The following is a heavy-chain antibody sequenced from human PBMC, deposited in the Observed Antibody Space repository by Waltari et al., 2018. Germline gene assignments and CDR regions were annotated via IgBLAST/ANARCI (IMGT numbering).Heavy chain of an antibody. D-gene: IGHD5-18*01. CDR2: INHSGST. CDR1: GGSFSGYY. Sequence: QVQLQQWGAGLLKPSETLSLTCAVYGGSFSGYYWSWIRQPPGKGLEWIGEINHSGSTNYHPSLKSRVTISVDTSKNQFSLKLSSVTAADTAVYYCARGPGEVVTDDAFDIWGQGTMVTVSS. V-gene: IGHV4-34*01. CDR3: ARGPGEVVTDDAFDI. J-gene: IGHJ3*02.